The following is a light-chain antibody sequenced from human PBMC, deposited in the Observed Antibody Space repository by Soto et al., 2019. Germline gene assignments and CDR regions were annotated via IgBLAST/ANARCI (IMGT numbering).Light chain of an antibody. Sequence: DIVMTQSPDSLAVSLGERATINCEPSQTILDSSKNKNYLAWYQVQTGQPAKVLIYLESSRASGIPEPCRGSGSWTNFTLAITSLQADDVSVYFCQQYSTSSLTFGGGTKVEIK. CDR2: LES. CDR3: QQYSTSSLT. J-gene: IGKJ4*01. CDR1: QTILDSSKNKNY. V-gene: IGKV4-1*01.